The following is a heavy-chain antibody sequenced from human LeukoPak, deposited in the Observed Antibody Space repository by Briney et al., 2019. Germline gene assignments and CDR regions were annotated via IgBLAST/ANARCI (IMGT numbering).Heavy chain of an antibody. J-gene: IGHJ4*02. CDR2: ISYDGSNK. D-gene: IGHD3-9*01. V-gene: IGHV3-30-3*01. CDR1: GFTFSSYA. CDR3: ARKHPNYDILTA. Sequence: PGRSLRLSCAASGFTFSSYAMHWVRQAPGKGLEWVAVISYDGSNKYYADSVKGRFTISRDNSKNTLYLQMNSLGAEDTAVYYCARKHPNYDILTAWGQGTLVTVSS.